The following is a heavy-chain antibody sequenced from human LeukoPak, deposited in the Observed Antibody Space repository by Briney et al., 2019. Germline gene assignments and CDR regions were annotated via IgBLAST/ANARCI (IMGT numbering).Heavy chain of an antibody. CDR2: ISGSGGST. D-gene: IGHD6-13*01. Sequence: GGSLRLSCAASGFTSSSYAMSWVRQAPGKGLEWVSAISGSGGSTYYADSVKGRFTISRDNSKNTLYLQMNSLRAEDTAVYYCAKSITYSSSWYETIDYWGQGTLVTVSS. J-gene: IGHJ4*02. V-gene: IGHV3-23*01. CDR3: AKSITYSSSWYETIDY. CDR1: GFTSSSYA.